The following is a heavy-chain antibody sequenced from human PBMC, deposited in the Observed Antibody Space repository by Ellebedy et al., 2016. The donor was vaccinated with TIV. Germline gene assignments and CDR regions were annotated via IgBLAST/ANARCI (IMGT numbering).Heavy chain of an antibody. D-gene: IGHD3-16*01. Sequence: AASVKVSCKASGYTFTSYGISWVRQAPGRGLEWMGWLSSYNGNTKYAQKFQGRVTMTTDTSTSTTYMELRGLRSDDTALSYCARIGGGVSGTSFDVWGQGTIVTVSS. CDR1: GYTFTSYG. CDR2: LSSYNGNT. V-gene: IGHV1-18*04. J-gene: IGHJ3*01. CDR3: ARIGGGVSGTSFDV.